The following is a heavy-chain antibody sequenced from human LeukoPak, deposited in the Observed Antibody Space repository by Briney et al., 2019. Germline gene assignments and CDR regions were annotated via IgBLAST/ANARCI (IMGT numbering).Heavy chain of an antibody. J-gene: IGHJ4*02. CDR1: GFTFSSYA. CDR2: ISYDGSNK. Sequence: GGSLRLSCAASGFTFSSYAMHWVRQAPGKGLEWVAVISYDGSNKYYADSVKGRFTISGDNSKNTLYLQMNSLRAEDTAVYYCARAGQAGDSSGYYLDYWGQGTLVTVSS. V-gene: IGHV3-30-3*01. D-gene: IGHD3-22*01. CDR3: ARAGQAGDSSGYYLDY.